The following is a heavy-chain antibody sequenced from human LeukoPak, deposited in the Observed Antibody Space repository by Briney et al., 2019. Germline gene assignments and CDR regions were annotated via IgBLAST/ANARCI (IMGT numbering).Heavy chain of an antibody. Sequence: GGSLRLSCAASGFTFSSYSMNWVRQAPGKGLEWVSYISSFTSTIYYADSVRGRFTISRDNAKSSLFLQLNSLRAEDTAVYYCARCSSTGCASSPLAGYLYWGQGTLVTVSS. CDR2: ISSFTSTI. CDR1: GFTFSSYS. D-gene: IGHD2-2*01. V-gene: IGHV3-48*04. CDR3: ARCSSTGCASSPLAGYLY. J-gene: IGHJ4*02.